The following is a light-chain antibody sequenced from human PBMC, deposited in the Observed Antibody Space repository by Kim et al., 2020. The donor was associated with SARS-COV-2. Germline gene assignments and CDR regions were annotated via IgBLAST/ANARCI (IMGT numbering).Light chain of an antibody. CDR1: QNVLYSSNNKNY. Sequence: DIVMTQSPDSLAVSLGERATINCKSSQNVLYSSNNKNYLAWYQQKPGQPPKLLIYWASTRESGVPDRFSSSGSGTDFTLTISSLQAEDVAFHYCQQYYSTPPTFGQGTKVDIK. CDR3: QQYYSTPPT. J-gene: IGKJ1*01. V-gene: IGKV4-1*01. CDR2: WAS.